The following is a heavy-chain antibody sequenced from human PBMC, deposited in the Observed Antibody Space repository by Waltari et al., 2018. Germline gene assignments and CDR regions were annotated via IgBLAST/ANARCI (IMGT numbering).Heavy chain of an antibody. CDR3: ARQGQPHDGFDI. V-gene: IGHV5-51*01. J-gene: IGHJ3*02. CDR1: GYTFATYW. Sequence: EVQLVQSGAEVKKPGESLKIPCKGSGYTFATYWIGWVRQMPGKGLEWMGIIYPGNSETRNSPSFQGQVTISADKSISTAYLQWSSLKASDTAMYYCARQGQPHDGFDIWGQGTMVTVSS. CDR2: IYPGNSET.